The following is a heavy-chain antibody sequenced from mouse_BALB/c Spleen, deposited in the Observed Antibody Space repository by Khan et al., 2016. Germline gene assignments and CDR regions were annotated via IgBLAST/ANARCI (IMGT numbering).Heavy chain of an antibody. Sequence: EVQLQESGPGLVKPSQSLSLTCTVTGYSITSDYAWNWIRQFPGNKLEWMGYISYSGSTSYNPSLKSRISITRDTSKNQFFLQLNSVTTEDTATYYCAGLKFPMITSAMDYWGQGTSVTVSS. CDR1: GYSITSDYA. CDR2: ISYSGST. J-gene: IGHJ4*01. D-gene: IGHD2-4*01. V-gene: IGHV3-2*02. CDR3: AGLKFPMITSAMDY.